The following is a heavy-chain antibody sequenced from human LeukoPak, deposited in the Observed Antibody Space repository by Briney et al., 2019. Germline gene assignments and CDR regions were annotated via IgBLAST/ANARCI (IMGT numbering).Heavy chain of an antibody. Sequence: PSQTLSLTCTVSGGSISGGSYFWGWLRQPAGTGLEGFGRPYTSGSTNYSPSLKSRVTISVDTSRNQFSLNLTSVTAADTAMYYCAREQWAYRSYYASSGYHDYWGQGTLVTVSS. J-gene: IGHJ4*02. CDR2: PYTSGST. CDR1: GGSISGGSYF. V-gene: IGHV4-61*02. D-gene: IGHD3-22*01. CDR3: AREQWAYRSYYASSGYHDY.